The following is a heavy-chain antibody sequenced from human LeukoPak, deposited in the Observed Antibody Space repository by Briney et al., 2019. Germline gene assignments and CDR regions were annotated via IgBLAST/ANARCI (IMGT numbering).Heavy chain of an antibody. CDR2: ISSNGGRT. J-gene: IGHJ4*02. Sequence: GGSLRLSCAASGFTFSSYAMHCVRQAPGKGLEYVSAISSNGGRTYYANSVKGRFTISRDNSKNTLYLQMGSLRAEDMAVYYCARERYSHYDYWGQGTLVTVSS. D-gene: IGHD6-13*01. CDR3: ARERYSHYDY. CDR1: GFTFSSYA. V-gene: IGHV3-64*01.